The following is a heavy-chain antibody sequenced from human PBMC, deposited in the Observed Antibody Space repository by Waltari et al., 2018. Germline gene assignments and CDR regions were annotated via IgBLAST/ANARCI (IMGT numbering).Heavy chain of an antibody. D-gene: IGHD2-15*01. CDR1: GFTFSSYG. V-gene: IGHV3-30*02. Sequence: QVQLVESGGGVVQPGGSLRLSCAASGFTFSSYGMHWVRQAPGKGLEWVAFIRYDGSNKYYADSVKGRFTISRDNSKNTLYLQMNSLRAEDTAVYYCAKEGDCSGGSCFEDYWGQGTLVTVSS. CDR2: IRYDGSNK. J-gene: IGHJ4*02. CDR3: AKEGDCSGGSCFEDY.